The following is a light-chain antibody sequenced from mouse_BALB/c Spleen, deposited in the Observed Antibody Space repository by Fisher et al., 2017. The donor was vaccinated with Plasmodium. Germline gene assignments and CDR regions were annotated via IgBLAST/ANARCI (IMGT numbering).Light chain of an antibody. CDR3: SQSTHLPLT. CDR2: KVS. CDR1: QSLLHSYGDTY. J-gene: IGKJ5*01. V-gene: IGKV1-110*01. Sequence: DIVITQSPPSLPVSLGDQVSISCRSSQSLLHSYGDTYLHWHLQRPGQSPKLLIYKVSNRFCGVPERFTGSGSGTDFTLKISGVEAEYLGVYFCSQSTHLPLTFGAGTKLELK.